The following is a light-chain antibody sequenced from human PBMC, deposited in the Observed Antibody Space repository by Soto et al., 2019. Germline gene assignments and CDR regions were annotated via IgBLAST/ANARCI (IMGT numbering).Light chain of an antibody. CDR2: GAS. CDR3: QQYGSSPPPLT. V-gene: IGKV3-20*01. CDR1: QSVSSSY. Sequence: EFVLTQSPGTLSLSPGERATLSCRASQSVSSSYLAWYQQKPGQAHRLLIYGASSRATGIPDRFSGSGSGTDFTFTISRLEPEDVAVDYCQQYGSSPPPLTFGGGTKVEIK. J-gene: IGKJ4*01.